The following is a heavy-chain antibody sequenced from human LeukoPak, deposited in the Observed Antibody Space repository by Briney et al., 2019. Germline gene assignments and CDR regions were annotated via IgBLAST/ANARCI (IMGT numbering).Heavy chain of an antibody. CDR2: IYPGDSDT. CDR3: ARHETGPYFDY. CDR1: GYSFTSYW. D-gene: IGHD1-1*01. J-gene: IGHJ4*02. V-gene: IGHV5-51*01. Sequence: GESLKISCKGSGYSFTSYWIGWVRQMPGKGLECMGIIYPGDSDTRYSPSFQGQVTISAGKSISTAYLQWSSLTASDTAMYYCARHETGPYFDYWGQGTLVTVSS.